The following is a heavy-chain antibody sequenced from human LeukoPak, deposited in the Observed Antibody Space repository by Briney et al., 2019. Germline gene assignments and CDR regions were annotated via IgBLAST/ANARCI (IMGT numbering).Heavy chain of an antibody. Sequence: PSETLSLTCTVSGASISSHYWSWIRQPPGKGLEWIGYINYRGNTEYSPSLRSRVTISADTSKNQVSLRLTSVTATDTAMYYCARQHYLGELSLPWFDPWGQGTLVTVSS. J-gene: IGHJ5*02. CDR2: INYRGNT. CDR3: ARQHYLGELSLPWFDP. CDR1: GASISSHY. V-gene: IGHV4-59*08. D-gene: IGHD3-16*02.